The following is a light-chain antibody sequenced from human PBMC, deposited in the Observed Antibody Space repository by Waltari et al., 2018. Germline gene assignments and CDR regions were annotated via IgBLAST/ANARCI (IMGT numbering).Light chain of an antibody. V-gene: IGKV2-30*02. CDR1: QSLVPSDGYTL. J-gene: IGKJ5*01. Sequence: DVVITQSPVSLPVPLGQPASIPCRPSQSLVPSDGYTLLHWFHQRPGQSPRRLIYRVSSRDSGVPDRFSGSGSGTDFTLKISRVEAEDVGVYYCMQGTHYITFGQGTRLEIK. CDR2: RVS. CDR3: MQGTHYIT.